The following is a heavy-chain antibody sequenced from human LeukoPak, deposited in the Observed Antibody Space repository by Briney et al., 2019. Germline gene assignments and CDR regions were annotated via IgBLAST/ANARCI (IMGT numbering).Heavy chain of an antibody. J-gene: IGHJ4*02. Sequence: PGGSLRLSCTASGFTFSDCDMSWVRQAPGKGLEWVSSISYRSSPIYYADSVKGRFTISRDNAKNSLYLQMDSLRAGDTAVYYCARAYPPPRTAAAGDQWGQGTLVTVSS. V-gene: IGHV3-21*01. CDR1: GFTFSDCD. CDR2: ISYRSSPI. D-gene: IGHD6-13*01. CDR3: ARAYPPPRTAAAGDQ.